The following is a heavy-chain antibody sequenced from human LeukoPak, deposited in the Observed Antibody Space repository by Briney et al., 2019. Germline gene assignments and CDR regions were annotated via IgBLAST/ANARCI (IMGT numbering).Heavy chain of an antibody. CDR3: ARVPCRGGSCYSADAFDI. Sequence: ASVKVSCKASGYTFTSCAMHWVRQAPGQRLEWMGWINAGNGNTKYSQKFQGRVTITRDTSASTAYMELSSLRSEDTAVYYCARVPCRGGSCYSADAFDIWGQGPMVTVSS. J-gene: IGHJ3*02. CDR2: INAGNGNT. D-gene: IGHD2-15*01. V-gene: IGHV1-3*01. CDR1: GYTFTSCA.